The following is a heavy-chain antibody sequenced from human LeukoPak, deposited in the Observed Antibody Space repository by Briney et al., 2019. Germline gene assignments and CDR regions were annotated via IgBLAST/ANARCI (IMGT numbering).Heavy chain of an antibody. CDR2: IYSGGST. CDR3: ARELGMSNDY. V-gene: IGHV3-53*01. D-gene: IGHD7-27*01. CDR1: GFTVSTNY. J-gene: IGHJ4*02. Sequence: GGSLRLSCAASGFTVSTNYMSWVRQAPGKGLEWVSVIYSGGSTYYTDSVKGRFTISRDNSKNTVYLQMDSLRAEDTAIYYCARELGMSNDYWGQGTLVTVSS.